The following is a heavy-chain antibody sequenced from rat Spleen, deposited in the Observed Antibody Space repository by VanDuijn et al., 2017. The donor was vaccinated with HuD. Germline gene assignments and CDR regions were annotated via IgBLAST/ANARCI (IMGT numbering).Heavy chain of an antibody. CDR1: GFSLTSYH. CDR2: IWTGGRT. D-gene: IGHD1-12*03. J-gene: IGHJ4*01. Sequence: QVPLKESGPGLVQPSQTLSLTCTVSGFSLTSYHVSWVRQSPGKGLEWMGVIWTGGRTAYNSLLKSRLSISRDISRGQVFLKMNSLQTEDTATCYCARDRGITMMVPLMDAWGQGASVTVSS. V-gene: IGHV2-43*01. CDR3: ARDRGITMMVPLMDA.